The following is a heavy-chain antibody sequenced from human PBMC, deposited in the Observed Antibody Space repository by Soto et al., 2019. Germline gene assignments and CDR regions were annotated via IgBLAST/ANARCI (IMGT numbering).Heavy chain of an antibody. CDR3: ARETAVAGTIDYYYGMDV. CDR2: INPNSGGT. CDR1: GDTFTANY. V-gene: IGHV1-2*02. J-gene: IGHJ6*02. D-gene: IGHD6-19*01. Sequence: GASVKVSCKASGDTFTANYIHWVRQAPGQGLEWMGWINPNSGGTNYAQKFQGRVAMTRDTSISTAYMELSRLRSDDTAVYYCARETAVAGTIDYYYGMDVWGQGTTVTVSS.